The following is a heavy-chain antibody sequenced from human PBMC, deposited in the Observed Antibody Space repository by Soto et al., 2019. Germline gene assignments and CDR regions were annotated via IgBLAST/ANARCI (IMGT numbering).Heavy chain of an antibody. CDR3: ARWWSGSRQGFDP. Sequence: SETLSLTCTVSGGNIGSGDYYWSWIRQHPGKGLEWIGYIYYSGSTYYNPSLKSRVTISVDTSKNQFSLKLSSVTAADTAVYYCARWWSGSRQGFDPWGQGTLVTVSS. V-gene: IGHV4-31*03. CDR1: GGNIGSGDYY. D-gene: IGHD3-3*01. J-gene: IGHJ5*02. CDR2: IYYSGST.